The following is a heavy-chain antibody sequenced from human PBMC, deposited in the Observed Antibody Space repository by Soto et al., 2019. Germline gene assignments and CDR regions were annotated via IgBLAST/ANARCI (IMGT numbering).Heavy chain of an antibody. Sequence: ASVKVSCKASGYTFTSYGISWVRQAPGQGLEWMGWISAYNGNTNYAQKLQGRVTMTTDTSTSTADMELRSLRSDDTAVYYCARDLFNYDFWSAVPYYYYYGMDVWGQGTTVTVSS. CDR3: ARDLFNYDFWSAVPYYYYYGMDV. CDR2: ISAYNGNT. V-gene: IGHV1-18*01. D-gene: IGHD3-3*01. CDR1: GYTFTSYG. J-gene: IGHJ6*02.